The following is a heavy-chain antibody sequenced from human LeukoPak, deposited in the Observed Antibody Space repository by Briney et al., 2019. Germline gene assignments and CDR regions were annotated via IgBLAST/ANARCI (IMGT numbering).Heavy chain of an antibody. CDR2: IYTSGST. Sequence: SETLSLTCTVSGGSISSYYWSWIRQPPGKGMEWIGRIYTSGSTNYNPSLKSRVTMSVDTSKNQFSLKLSSVTAADTAVYYCARDRRGYCSSTSCYSNNWFDPWGQGTLVTVSS. CDR3: ARDRRGYCSSTSCYSNNWFDP. V-gene: IGHV4-4*07. CDR1: GGSISSYY. J-gene: IGHJ5*02. D-gene: IGHD2-2*02.